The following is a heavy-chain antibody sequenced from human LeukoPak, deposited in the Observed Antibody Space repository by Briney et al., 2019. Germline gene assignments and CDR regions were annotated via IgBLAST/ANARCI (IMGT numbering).Heavy chain of an antibody. CDR1: GFTFTSYW. J-gene: IGHJ4*02. CDR2: IKEDGSGE. CDR3: AGSPVAGTWDY. D-gene: IGHD6-19*01. Sequence: QPGGSLRLSCVASGFTFTSYWMAWVRQTPGKGLEWVADIKEDGSGEYYVDSVKGRFTISRDNAKKSLYLQMNSLRAEDTAVYYCAGSPVAGTWDYWGQGTLVTVSS. V-gene: IGHV3-7*01.